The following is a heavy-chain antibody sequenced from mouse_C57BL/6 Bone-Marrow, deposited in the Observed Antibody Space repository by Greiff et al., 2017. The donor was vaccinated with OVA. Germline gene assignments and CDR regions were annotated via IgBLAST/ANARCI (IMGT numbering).Heavy chain of an antibody. D-gene: IGHD2-4*01. CDR2: IRLKSDNYAT. V-gene: IGHV6-3*01. Sequence: EVKLVESGGGLVQPGGSMKLSCVASGFTFSNYWMNWVRRSPEKGLEWVAQIRLKSDNYATHYAESVKGRFTISRDDSKSSVYPQMNNLRAEDTGIYYCTYDYDYYAMDYWGQGTSVTVSS. CDR1: GFTFSNYW. CDR3: TYDYDYYAMDY. J-gene: IGHJ4*01.